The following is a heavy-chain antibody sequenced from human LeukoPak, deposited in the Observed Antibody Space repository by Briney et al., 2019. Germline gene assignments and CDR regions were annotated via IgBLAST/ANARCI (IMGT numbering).Heavy chain of an antibody. CDR3: ASQSSSWYGAAYYYYMDV. V-gene: IGHV4-59*01. CDR2: IYYSGST. Sequence: PSENLSLTCTVSGGSISSYYWSWIRQPPGKGLEWIGYIYYSGSTNYNPSLKSRVTISVDTSKNQFSLKLSSVSAADTAVYYCASQSSSWYGAAYYYYMDVWGKGTTVTVSS. D-gene: IGHD6-13*01. CDR1: GGSISSYY. J-gene: IGHJ6*03.